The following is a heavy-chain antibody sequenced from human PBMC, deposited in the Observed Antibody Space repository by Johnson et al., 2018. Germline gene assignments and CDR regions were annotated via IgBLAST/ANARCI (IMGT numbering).Heavy chain of an antibody. D-gene: IGHD4-17*01. Sequence: QVQLQQWGAGLLKXSETLSLTCAVYGGSFSGYYWSWIRQPPGKGLEWIGEINHSGRTNYNPSLKSRVTISVDTSKNQFSLKLSSVTAADTALYYCARGKSHDYGDYREAFDIWGQGTLITVSS. V-gene: IGHV4-34*01. J-gene: IGHJ4*02. CDR3: ARGKSHDYGDYREAFDI. CDR2: INHSGRT. CDR1: GGSFSGYY.